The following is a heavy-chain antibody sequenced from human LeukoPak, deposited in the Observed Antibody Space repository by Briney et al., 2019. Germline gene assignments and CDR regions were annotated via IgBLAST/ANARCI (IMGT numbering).Heavy chain of an antibody. D-gene: IGHD2-2*01. Sequence: GGSLRLSCAPSGFTFSSYWMSWVRQAPGKGLEWVANVKRDGSEKYSVDSVKGRFTISRDNSKNTLYLQMNSLRAEDTAVYYCAKDDRRRIVVVPAARSYFDYWGQGTLVTVSS. J-gene: IGHJ4*02. CDR1: GFTFSSYW. CDR2: VKRDGSEK. V-gene: IGHV3-7*03. CDR3: AKDDRRRIVVVPAARSYFDY.